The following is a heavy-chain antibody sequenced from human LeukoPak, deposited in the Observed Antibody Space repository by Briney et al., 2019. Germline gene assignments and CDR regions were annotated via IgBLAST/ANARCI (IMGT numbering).Heavy chain of an antibody. J-gene: IGHJ3*02. CDR1: GGSISSYY. D-gene: IGHD6-13*01. V-gene: IGHV4-59*01. CDR2: IYYSGST. CDR3: AGYSSSWYKAFDI. Sequence: ASETLSLTCTVSGGSISSYYWSWIRQPPGKGLEWIGYIYYSGSTNYNPSLKSRVTTSVDTSKNQFSLKLSSVTAADTAVYYCAGYSSSWYKAFDIWGQGTMVTVSS.